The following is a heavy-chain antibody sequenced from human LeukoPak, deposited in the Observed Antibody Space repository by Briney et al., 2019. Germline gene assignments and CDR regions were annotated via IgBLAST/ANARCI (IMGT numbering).Heavy chain of an antibody. Sequence: GGSLRLSCAACGFTIKSNYMNWLRQAPGKGLEWVSIIYSGGSTYYADSVKGRFTISRDNSKNTFYLQMNSLRADDTVAYYWARGYGYNFFDSWGQGTLVTVSS. CDR1: GFTIKSNY. D-gene: IGHD5-24*01. V-gene: IGHV3-53*01. J-gene: IGHJ4*02. CDR3: ARGYGYNFFDS. CDR2: IYSGGST.